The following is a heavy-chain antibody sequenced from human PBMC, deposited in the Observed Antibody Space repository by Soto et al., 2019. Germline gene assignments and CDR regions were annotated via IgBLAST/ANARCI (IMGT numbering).Heavy chain of an antibody. CDR1: GFTFSSYW. CDR3: ARMQWEPPYGDYVDY. J-gene: IGHJ4*02. V-gene: IGHV3-7*01. D-gene: IGHD4-17*01. CDR2: IKQDGSEK. Sequence: EVQLVESGGGLVQPGGSLRLSCAASGFTFSSYWMSWVRQAPGKGLEWVANIKQDGSEKYYVDSVKGRFTISRDNAKNSRYLQMNSLRAEDTAVYYCARMQWEPPYGDYVDYWGQGTLVTVSS.